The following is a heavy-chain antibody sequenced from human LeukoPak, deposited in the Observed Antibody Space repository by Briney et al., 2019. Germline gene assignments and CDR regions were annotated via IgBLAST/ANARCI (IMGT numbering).Heavy chain of an antibody. J-gene: IGHJ4*02. CDR3: ARHPAHSSGWYDY. CDR1: GGSISSGGYY. V-gene: IGHV4-61*08. CDR2: IYYSGST. Sequence: SETLSLTCTVSGGSISSGGYYWSWIRQHPGKGLEWIGYIYYSGSTNYNPSLKSRVTISVDTSKNQFSLKLSSVTAADTAVYYCARHPAHSSGWYDYWGQGTLVTVSS. D-gene: IGHD6-19*01.